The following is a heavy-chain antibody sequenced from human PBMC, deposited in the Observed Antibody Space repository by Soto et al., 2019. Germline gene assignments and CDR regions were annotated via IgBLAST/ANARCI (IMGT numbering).Heavy chain of an antibody. V-gene: IGHV1-18*01. D-gene: IGHD5-18*01. J-gene: IGHJ4*02. CDR3: ARDHPHSYGVYYFDY. CDR2: ISAYNGNT. CDR1: GYTFTSYG. Sequence: ASVKVSCKASGYTFTSYGISWVRQAPGQGLEWMGWISAYNGNTHYNPSLQNRVTISIDTSKNQVSLKVNSVTAADTAVYYCARDHPHSYGVYYFDYWGQGTTVTVSS.